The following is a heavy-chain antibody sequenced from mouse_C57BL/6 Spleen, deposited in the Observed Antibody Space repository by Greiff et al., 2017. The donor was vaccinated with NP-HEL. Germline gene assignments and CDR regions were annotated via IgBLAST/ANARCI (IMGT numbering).Heavy chain of an antibody. CDR2: ISDGGSYT. CDR3: ARDSYGNWAY. V-gene: IGHV5-4*01. D-gene: IGHD2-1*01. CDR1: GFTFSSYA. J-gene: IGHJ3*01. Sequence: EVKLVESGGGLVKPGGSLKLSCAASGFTFSSYAMSWVRQTPEKRLEWVATISDGGSYTYYPDNVKGRFTISRDNAKNNLYLQMSHLKSEDTAMYYYARDSYGNWAYWGQGTLVTVSA.